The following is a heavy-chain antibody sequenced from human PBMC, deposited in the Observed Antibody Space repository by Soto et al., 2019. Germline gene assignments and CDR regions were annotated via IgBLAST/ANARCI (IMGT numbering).Heavy chain of an antibody. CDR2: INHSGST. V-gene: IGHV4-34*01. J-gene: IGHJ6*02. Sequence: PSETLSLTCAVYGGSFSGYYWTWIRQPPGKGLEWIGEINHSGSTNYNPSLKSRVTISIDTSKTQSSLNLSSVPAAETAVYYCARGKKYCSSTSCYGGGYYYYGMDVWGQGTTVTVSS. D-gene: IGHD2-2*01. CDR3: ARGKKYCSSTSCYGGGYYYYGMDV. CDR1: GGSFSGYY.